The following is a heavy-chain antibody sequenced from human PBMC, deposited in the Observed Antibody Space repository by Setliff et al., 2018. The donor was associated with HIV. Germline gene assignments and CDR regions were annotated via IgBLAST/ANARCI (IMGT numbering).Heavy chain of an antibody. V-gene: IGHV3-7*01. CDR1: GFTFSTYW. J-gene: IGHJ6*02. Sequence: GGSLRLSCAASGFTFSTYWMNWVRQAPGKGLQWVANIKPDGREKNYVDSVKGRFTISRDNAENSLYLQMNSLGADDTATYYCARKLRPGHGVDVWGQGTTVTVSS. CDR2: IKPDGREK. D-gene: IGHD3-10*01. CDR3: ARKLRPGHGVDV.